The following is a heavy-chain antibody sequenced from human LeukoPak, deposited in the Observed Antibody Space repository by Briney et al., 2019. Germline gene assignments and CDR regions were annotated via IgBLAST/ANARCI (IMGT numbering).Heavy chain of an antibody. D-gene: IGHD3-10*02. CDR2: ISGSGDST. CDR1: GFTFSNYG. CDR3: AELGITMIGGV. J-gene: IGHJ6*04. Sequence: GGSLRLSCAASGFTFSNYGMSWVRQAPGKGLEWVSSISGSGDSTYYADSVKGRFTISRDNSKNTLYLQMNSLRAEDTAVYYCAELGITMIGGVWGKGTTVTISS. V-gene: IGHV3-23*01.